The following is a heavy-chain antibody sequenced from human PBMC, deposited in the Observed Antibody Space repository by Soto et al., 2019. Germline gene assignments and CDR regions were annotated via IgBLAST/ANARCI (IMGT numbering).Heavy chain of an antibody. CDR1: GGSISSYY. CDR2: IYYSGST. J-gene: IGHJ5*02. Sequence: SETLSLTCTVSGGSISSYYWSWIRQPPGKGLEWIGYIYYSGSTFSNPSLDSRVTISRDMSKNEFSLRLTSVTAADTAVYYCARGISNYFGSPWLHPWGQGILVTVSS. D-gene: IGHD3-10*01. CDR3: ARGISNYFGSPWLHP. V-gene: IGHV4-59*12.